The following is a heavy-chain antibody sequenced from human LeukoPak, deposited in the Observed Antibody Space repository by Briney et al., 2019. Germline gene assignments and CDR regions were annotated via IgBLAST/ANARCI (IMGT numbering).Heavy chain of an antibody. D-gene: IGHD5-12*01. V-gene: IGHV4-39*07. CDR3: ARDLGIVATTGDY. J-gene: IGHJ4*02. Sequence: SETLSLTCTVSGGSISSYYWGWIRQPPGKGLEWIGSIYYSGSTYYNPSLKSRVTISVDTSKNQFSLKLSSVTAADTAVYYCARDLGIVATTGDYWGQGTLVTVSS. CDR1: GGSISSYY. CDR2: IYYSGST.